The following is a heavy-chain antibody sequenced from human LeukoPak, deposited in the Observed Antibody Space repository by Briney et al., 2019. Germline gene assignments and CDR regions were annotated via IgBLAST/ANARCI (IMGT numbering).Heavy chain of an antibody. Sequence: PGGSLTLSCAASGFTFTDYPIHWVRQAPGKGLEWVAVISYDGGNKYYADSVKGRFTISRDNSKNTLYLQMSSLRPEDTAVYYCARGDSLVVVLPEFDYWGQGTLVTVSS. J-gene: IGHJ4*02. CDR1: GFTFTDYP. V-gene: IGHV3-30-3*01. CDR3: ARGDSLVVVLPEFDY. D-gene: IGHD3-22*01. CDR2: ISYDGGNK.